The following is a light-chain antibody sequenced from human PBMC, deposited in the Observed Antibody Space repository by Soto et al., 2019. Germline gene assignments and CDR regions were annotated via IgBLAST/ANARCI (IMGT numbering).Light chain of an antibody. CDR3: QQHASSSWT. Sequence: IVLTQSPGTLSLSPGERATLSCRASQIVISSYLAWYQQKPGQAPRLLIYGTFNRATGIPDRFSGSGSATDFSLTITRLEPEGFAVYYCQQHASSSWTFGQGTKVES. J-gene: IGKJ1*01. CDR1: QIVISSY. CDR2: GTF. V-gene: IGKV3-20*01.